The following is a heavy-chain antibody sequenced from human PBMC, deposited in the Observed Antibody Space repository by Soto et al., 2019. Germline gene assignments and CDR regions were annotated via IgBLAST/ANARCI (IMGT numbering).Heavy chain of an antibody. CDR1: GFTFSSYG. CDR3: ARDRAGSGGSNYYYYYGIDV. CDR2: IWYDGSNK. V-gene: IGHV3-33*01. J-gene: IGHJ6*01. Sequence: QVQLVESGGGVVQPGRSLRLSCAASGFTFSSYGMHWVRQAPGKGLEWVAVIWYDGSNKYYADSVKGRFTISRDNSKNTLYLQMNSLRAEDTAVYYCARDRAGSGGSNYYYYYGIDVW. D-gene: IGHD6-19*01.